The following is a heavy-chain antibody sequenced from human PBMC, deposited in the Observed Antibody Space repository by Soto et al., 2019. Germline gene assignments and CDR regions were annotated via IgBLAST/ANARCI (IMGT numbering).Heavy chain of an antibody. D-gene: IGHD3-3*02. CDR1: GFTFSSYA. Sequence: PGGSLRLSCAASGFTFSSYAMSWVRQAPGKGLEWVSAISGSGGSTYYADSVKGRFTISRDNSKNTLYLQMNSLRAEDTAVYYCAKDPMFGVVPNYYYYGMDVWGQGTTVTVSS. CDR2: ISGSGGST. CDR3: AKDPMFGVVPNYYYYGMDV. J-gene: IGHJ6*02. V-gene: IGHV3-23*01.